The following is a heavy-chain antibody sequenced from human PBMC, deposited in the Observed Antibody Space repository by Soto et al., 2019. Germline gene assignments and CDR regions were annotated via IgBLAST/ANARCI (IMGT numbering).Heavy chain of an antibody. Sequence: LGGSLRLSCAASGFTFSRYWMSWVRQAPGRGLEWVANIKQDGSEKYYVASVKGRFTMSKDNVKNSLYLQMNSLRAEDTALYYCARVRYGGNSYYFDYWGQGTQVTVSS. CDR1: GFTFSRYW. CDR2: IKQDGSEK. CDR3: ARVRYGGNSYYFDY. V-gene: IGHV3-7*03. J-gene: IGHJ4*02. D-gene: IGHD4-17*01.